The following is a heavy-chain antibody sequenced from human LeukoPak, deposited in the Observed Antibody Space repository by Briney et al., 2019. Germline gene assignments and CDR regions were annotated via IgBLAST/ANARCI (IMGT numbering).Heavy chain of an antibody. CDR3: ARELATMLYYFDY. Sequence: KTSQTLSLTCTVSGGSISSGSYYWSWIRQPAGKGLEWIGRIYISGSTNYNPSLKSRVTISVDTSKNQFSLKLSSATAADTAVYYCARELATMLYYFDYWGQGTLVTVSS. D-gene: IGHD5-24*01. CDR2: IYISGST. V-gene: IGHV4-61*02. CDR1: GGSISSGSYY. J-gene: IGHJ4*02.